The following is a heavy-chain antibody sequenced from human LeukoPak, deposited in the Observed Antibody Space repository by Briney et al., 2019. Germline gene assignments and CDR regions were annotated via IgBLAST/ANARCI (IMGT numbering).Heavy chain of an antibody. CDR1: GFTFSKYW. Sequence: PGGSLRLSCAASGFTFSKYWMLWVRQAPGKGLESVSRINTDGTVTTYADSVKGRLTVSRDNADNTMFLQMNCVRDEDTAVYYCATKQWLAPPPDSWGQGTPVTVSS. CDR2: INTDGTVT. D-gene: IGHD6-19*01. J-gene: IGHJ4*02. CDR3: ATKQWLAPPPDS. V-gene: IGHV3-74*01.